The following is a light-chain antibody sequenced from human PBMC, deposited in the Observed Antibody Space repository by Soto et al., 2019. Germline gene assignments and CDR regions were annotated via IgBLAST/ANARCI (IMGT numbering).Light chain of an antibody. J-gene: IGKJ1*01. Sequence: EIVLTQSPGTLSLPPGERATLTCRASQSVSSSYLAWYQQKPGQAPRLLISGASSRATGIPDRFSGSGSGTDFTLTISRLEPEDFAVYYCQQYGDSPPWTFGQGTKVDIK. CDR1: QSVSSSY. CDR3: QQYGDSPPWT. V-gene: IGKV3-20*01. CDR2: GAS.